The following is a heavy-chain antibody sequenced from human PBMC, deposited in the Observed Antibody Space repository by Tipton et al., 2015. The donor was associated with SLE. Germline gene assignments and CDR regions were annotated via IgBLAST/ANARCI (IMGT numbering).Heavy chain of an antibody. CDR1: GGSISSYY. Sequence: TLSLTCTVSGGSISSYYWSLIRQPPGKGLEWIGYIYYCGSTNYNPSLKSRVTISVDTSKNQFSLKLSSVTAADTAVYYCARSRIVGASGGGADAFDIWGQGTMVTVSS. CDR3: ARSRIVGASGGGADAFDI. CDR2: IYYCGST. J-gene: IGHJ3*02. V-gene: IGHV4-59*01. D-gene: IGHD1-26*01.